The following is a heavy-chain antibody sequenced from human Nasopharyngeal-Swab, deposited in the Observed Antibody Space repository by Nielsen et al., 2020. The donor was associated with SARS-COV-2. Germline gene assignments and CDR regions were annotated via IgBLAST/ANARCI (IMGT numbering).Heavy chain of an antibody. Sequence: GESLKISCAASGFTFNNVWMSWVRQAPGKGLEWVGRIKSKTDGGTTAYAAPVKGRFTVSRDDSKNTLYLQMNSLITEDTAVYRCTTGVEHVYWGQGTLVTVSS. V-gene: IGHV3-15*01. CDR2: IKSKTDGGTT. J-gene: IGHJ4*02. CDR3: TTGVEHVY. D-gene: IGHD1/OR15-1a*01. CDR1: GFTFNNVW.